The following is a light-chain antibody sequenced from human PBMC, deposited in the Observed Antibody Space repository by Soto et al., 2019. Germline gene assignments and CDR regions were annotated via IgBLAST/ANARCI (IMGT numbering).Light chain of an antibody. V-gene: IGLV2-14*03. CDR2: DVS. J-gene: IGLJ1*01. CDR1: SSDIGGHNY. CDR3: YSHRSSATLYV. Sequence: QSVLTQPASVSGSPGQSITIYCAGTSSDIGGHNYVAWYQQHPGKAPKLMIYDVSNRPSGVSNRFSGSKSGNTASLTISGLQAEDEADCYSHRSSATLYVFGTGTKLTVL.